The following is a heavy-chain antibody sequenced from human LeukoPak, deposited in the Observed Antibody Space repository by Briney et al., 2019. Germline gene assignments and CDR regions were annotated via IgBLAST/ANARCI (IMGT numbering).Heavy chain of an antibody. CDR2: IYYSGST. D-gene: IGHD6-13*01. CDR3: ASSSSQFDY. J-gene: IGHJ4*02. V-gene: IGHV4-59*01. Sequence: SETLSLTCTVSGGSISSYYWSLIRQPPGKGLEWIGYIYYSGSTNYNPSLKSRVTISVDTSKNQFSLKLSSVTAADTAVYYCASSSSQFDYWGQGTLVTVSS. CDR1: GGSISSYY.